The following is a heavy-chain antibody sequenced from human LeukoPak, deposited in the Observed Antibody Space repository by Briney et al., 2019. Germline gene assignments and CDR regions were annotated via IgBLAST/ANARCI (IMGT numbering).Heavy chain of an antibody. V-gene: IGHV3-66*01. D-gene: IGHD2-2*01. CDR1: GFTVSSNY. CDR2: IYSGGST. J-gene: IGHJ3*02. Sequence: GGSLRLSCAASGFTVSSNYMSWVRQAPGKGLEWVSVIYSGGSTYYADSVKGRFTISRDNSKNTLYLQMNSLRAEDTAVYYCARGPYCSSTSCYPNDAFDIRGQGTMVTVSS. CDR3: ARGPYCSSTSCYPNDAFDI.